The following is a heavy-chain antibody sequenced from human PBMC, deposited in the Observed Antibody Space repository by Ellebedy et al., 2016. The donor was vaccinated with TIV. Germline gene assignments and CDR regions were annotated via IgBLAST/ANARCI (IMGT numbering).Heavy chain of an antibody. Sequence: GESLKISCAASGFTFSNAWMSWVRQAPGKGLEWVGRIKSKTDGGTTDYAAPVKGRFTISRDDSKNTLYLQMNSLKTEDTAVYYCTTEGDYDVSPFDYWGQGTLVTVSS. CDR1: GFTFSNAW. D-gene: IGHD4-17*01. J-gene: IGHJ4*02. V-gene: IGHV3-15*01. CDR2: IKSKTDGGTT. CDR3: TTEGDYDVSPFDY.